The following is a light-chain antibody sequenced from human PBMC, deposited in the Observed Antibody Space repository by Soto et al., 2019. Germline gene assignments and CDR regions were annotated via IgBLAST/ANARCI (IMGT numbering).Light chain of an antibody. CDR3: QQYDGLPLT. Sequence: DIQMTQSPSSLSASIGDRVTITCQASQDISDFLNWYQERPGKAPQLLIYDASKLETGVPSRFSASGSGTDFTFTISSLQPEDVATYYCQQYDGLPLTFGGGTKV. V-gene: IGKV1-33*01. J-gene: IGKJ4*01. CDR1: QDISDF. CDR2: DAS.